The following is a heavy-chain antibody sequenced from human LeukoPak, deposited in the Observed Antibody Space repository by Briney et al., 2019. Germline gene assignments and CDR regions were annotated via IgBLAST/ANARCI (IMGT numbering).Heavy chain of an antibody. J-gene: IGHJ3*02. CDR2: IDWNGGST. CDR1: GFTFDDYG. V-gene: IGHV3-20*04. Sequence: GGSLRLSCAASGFTFDDYGMSWVRQAPGKGLEWVSDIDWNGGSTGYADSVKGRFTISRDNAKNSLYLQMNSLRAEDTALYYCAGVYSGSYSGAFDIWGQGTMVTVSS. D-gene: IGHD1-26*01. CDR3: AGVYSGSYSGAFDI.